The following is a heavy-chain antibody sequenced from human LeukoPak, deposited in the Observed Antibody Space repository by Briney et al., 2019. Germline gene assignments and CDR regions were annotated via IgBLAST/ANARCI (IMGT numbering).Heavy chain of an antibody. CDR1: GFPFSTFW. CDR3: ARELWFGELLGGAFDI. CDR2: INQDGSEK. V-gene: IGHV3-7*01. J-gene: IGHJ3*02. Sequence: GGSLRLSCAVSGFPFSTFWMSWVRQAPGKGLEWVANINQDGSEKYYVDSVKGRFTISRDNAKNSLYLQMNSLRAEDTAVYYCARELWFGELLGGAFDIWGQGTMVTVSS. D-gene: IGHD3-10*01.